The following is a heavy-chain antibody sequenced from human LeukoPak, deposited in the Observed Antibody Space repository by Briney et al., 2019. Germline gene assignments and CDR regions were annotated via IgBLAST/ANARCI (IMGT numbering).Heavy chain of an antibody. CDR3: TTDRRDYYGSGIRGFPFDP. V-gene: IGHV3-15*01. CDR1: GFTFSNAW. D-gene: IGHD3-10*01. J-gene: IGHJ5*02. Sequence: GGSLRLSCAASGFTFSNAWMSWVRQAPGKGLEWVGRIKSKTDGGTTDYAAPVKGRFTISRDDSKNTLYLQMNSLKTEDTAVYYCTTDRRDYYGSGIRGFPFDPWGQGTLVTVSS. CDR2: IKSKTDGGTT.